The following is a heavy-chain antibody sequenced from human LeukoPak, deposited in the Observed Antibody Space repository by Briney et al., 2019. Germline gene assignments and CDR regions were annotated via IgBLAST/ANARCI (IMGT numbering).Heavy chain of an antibody. CDR2: IYPGDSDT. CDR3: TRQRYYYDFSGYYYDY. D-gene: IGHD3-22*01. V-gene: IGHV5-51*01. Sequence: GESLKISCKGSEYSFPNYWIAWVRQMPGKGLEWMAIIYPGDSDTKYSPSFQGQVSISVDKSISTAYLHWSSLKASDTAIYYCTRQRYYYDFSGYYYDYWGQGTLVTVSS. CDR1: EYSFPNYW. J-gene: IGHJ4*02.